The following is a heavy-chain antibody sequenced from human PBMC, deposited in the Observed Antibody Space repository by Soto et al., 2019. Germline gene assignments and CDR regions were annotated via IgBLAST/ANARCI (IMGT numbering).Heavy chain of an antibody. J-gene: IGHJ6*02. CDR3: ARVSGIYYYGMDV. V-gene: IGHV4-34*01. CDR1: GGSFSGYY. Sequence: SETLSLTCAVFGGSFSGYYWSCIRQPPGKGLEWIGEINHSGSTNYNPSLKSRVTISVDTSKNQFSLKLSSVTAADTAVYYCARVSGIYYYGMDVWGQGTTVTVSS. CDR2: INHSGST. D-gene: IGHD3-10*01.